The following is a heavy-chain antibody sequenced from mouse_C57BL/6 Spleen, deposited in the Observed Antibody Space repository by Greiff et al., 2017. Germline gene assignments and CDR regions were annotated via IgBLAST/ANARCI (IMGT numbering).Heavy chain of an antibody. CDR2: IRNKANGYTT. V-gene: IGHV7-3*01. CDR1: GFTFTDYY. Sequence: EVQVVESGGGLVQPGGSLSLSCAASGFTFTDYYMSWVRQPPGKALEWLGFIRNKANGYTTEYSASVKGRFTISRDNSQSILYLQMNALRAEDSATYYCARYILKKGSDYWGQGTTLTVSS. CDR3: ARYILKKGSDY. J-gene: IGHJ2*01.